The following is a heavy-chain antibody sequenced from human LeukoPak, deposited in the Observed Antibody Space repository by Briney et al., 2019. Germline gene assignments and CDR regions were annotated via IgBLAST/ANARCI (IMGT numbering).Heavy chain of an antibody. Sequence: QAGGSLRLSCAASGFTFSSYGMHWVRQAPGKGLEGVAVISYDGSNKYYADSVKGRFTISRDNSKNTLYLQMNSLRAEDTAVYYCATVYYGAAFDYWSQGTLVTVSS. CDR1: GFTFSSYG. CDR3: ATVYYGAAFDY. V-gene: IGHV3-30*03. D-gene: IGHD3-10*01. J-gene: IGHJ4*02. CDR2: ISYDGSNK.